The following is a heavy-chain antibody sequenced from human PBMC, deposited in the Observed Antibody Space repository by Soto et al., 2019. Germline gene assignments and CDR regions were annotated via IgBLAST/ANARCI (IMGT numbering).Heavy chain of an antibody. V-gene: IGHV3-7*01. Sequence: RGSLRLSCAASGFTFSRYWMNWFRQSPGKGLEWVANIKQDGTEKNYVDSVKGRFTISRDNARNSLYLQMDSLRAEDTAVYFCARGDTPMITGMDSFDIWGQGTMVTVSS. J-gene: IGHJ3*02. CDR2: IKQDGTEK. CDR3: ARGDTPMITGMDSFDI. CDR1: GFTFSRYW. D-gene: IGHD5-18*01.